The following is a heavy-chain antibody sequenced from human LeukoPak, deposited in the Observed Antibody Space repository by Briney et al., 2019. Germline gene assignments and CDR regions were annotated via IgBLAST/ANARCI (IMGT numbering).Heavy chain of an antibody. CDR3: ARDLPLVVPAAMGAPEGFDY. CDR2: IIPIFGTA. V-gene: IGHV1-69*13. CDR1: GGTFSSYA. Sequence: ASVKVSCKASGGTFSSYAISWVRQAPGQGLEWMGGIIPIFGTANYAQKFQGRVTITADESTSTAYMELSSLRSEDTAVYYCARDLPLVVPAAMGAPEGFDYWGQGTLVTVSS. D-gene: IGHD2-2*01. J-gene: IGHJ4*02.